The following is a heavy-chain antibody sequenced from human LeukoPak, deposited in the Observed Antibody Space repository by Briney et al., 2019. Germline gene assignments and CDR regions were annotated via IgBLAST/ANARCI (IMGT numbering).Heavy chain of an antibody. V-gene: IGHV3-23*01. CDR1: GFTFSSYA. J-gene: IGHJ5*02. Sequence: GGSLRLSCAASGFTFSSYAMSWVRQAPGKGLEWVSAISGSGGSTYYADSVKGRFTISRDNSKNTLYLQMNSLRAEDTAVYYCAKGLRCFDWSSGNWFDPWGQGTLVTVSS. CDR2: ISGSGGST. CDR3: AKGLRCFDWSSGNWFDP. D-gene: IGHD3-9*01.